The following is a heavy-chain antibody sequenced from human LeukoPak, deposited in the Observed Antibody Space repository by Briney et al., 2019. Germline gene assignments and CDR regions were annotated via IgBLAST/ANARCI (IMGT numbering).Heavy chain of an antibody. V-gene: IGHV4-39*07. Sequence: PSETLSLTCTVSGGSISSSSYYWGWIRQPPGKGLEWIRSIYYSGSHYYNPSLKSRVTISVDTSKNQFSLKLSSVTAADTAVYYCARDRRDLGATFWDLDYWGQGTLVTVSS. CDR3: ARDRRDLGATFWDLDY. D-gene: IGHD1-26*01. CDR2: IYYSGSH. J-gene: IGHJ4*02. CDR1: GGSISSSSYY.